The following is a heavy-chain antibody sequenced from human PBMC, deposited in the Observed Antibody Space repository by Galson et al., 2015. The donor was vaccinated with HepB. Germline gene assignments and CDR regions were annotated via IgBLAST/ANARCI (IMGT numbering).Heavy chain of an antibody. CDR3: AREGAPTGNYDILTGLDY. Sequence: SVKVSCKAPGYTFTSYAMHWVRQAPGQRLEWMGWINAGNGNTKYSQKFQGRVTITRDTSASTAYMELSSLRSEDTAVYYCAREGAPTGNYDILTGLDYWGQGTLVTVSS. CDR1: GYTFTSYA. D-gene: IGHD3-9*01. V-gene: IGHV1-3*01. CDR2: INAGNGNT. J-gene: IGHJ4*02.